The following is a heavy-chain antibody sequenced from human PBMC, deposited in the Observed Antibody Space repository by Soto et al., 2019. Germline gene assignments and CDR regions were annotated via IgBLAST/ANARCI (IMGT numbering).Heavy chain of an antibody. Sequence: ASVKVSCKASGGTFSSYAISWVRQAPGQGLEWMGGIIPIFGTANYAQKFQGRVTITADESTSTAYMELSSLRSEDTAVYYCARERPSPIYYDSSGYYAGAFDIWGQGTMVTVSS. D-gene: IGHD3-22*01. CDR3: ARERPSPIYYDSSGYYAGAFDI. CDR2: IIPIFGTA. V-gene: IGHV1-69*13. J-gene: IGHJ3*02. CDR1: GGTFSSYA.